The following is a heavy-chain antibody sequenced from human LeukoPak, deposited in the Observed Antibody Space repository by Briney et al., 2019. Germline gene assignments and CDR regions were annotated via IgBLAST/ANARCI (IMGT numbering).Heavy chain of an antibody. Sequence: SQTLSLTCTVSGGSISSGDFYWSRIAQPPGLGLVWIWYIYYSGSTYYNPSLKSRVTISVDTSNNQFSLKLSSVTAADTAVYFCAREQVIPYGFDYWGQGTLVTVSS. D-gene: IGHD2-21*01. CDR3: AREQVIPYGFDY. J-gene: IGHJ4*02. CDR2: IYYSGST. CDR1: GGSISSGDFY. V-gene: IGHV4-30-4*08.